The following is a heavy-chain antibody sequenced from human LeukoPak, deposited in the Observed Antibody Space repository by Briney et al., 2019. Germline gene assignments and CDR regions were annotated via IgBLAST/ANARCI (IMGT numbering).Heavy chain of an antibody. Sequence: SETLSLTCAVYGGSFSGYYWSWIRQPPGKGLEWIGEINHSGSTNYNPSLKSRVTISVDTSKNPFSLKLSSVTAADTAVYYCARLVVPAAMCFDYWGQGTLVTVSS. J-gene: IGHJ4*02. CDR2: INHSGST. CDR3: ARLVVPAAMCFDY. V-gene: IGHV4-34*01. CDR1: GGSFSGYY. D-gene: IGHD2-2*01.